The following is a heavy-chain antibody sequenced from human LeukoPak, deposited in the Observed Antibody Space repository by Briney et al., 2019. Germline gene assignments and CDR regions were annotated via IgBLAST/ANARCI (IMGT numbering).Heavy chain of an antibody. CDR3: AKGPVGRNPPYYFDY. D-gene: IGHD4-23*01. J-gene: IGHJ4*02. Sequence: PGGSLRLSCAASGFTFSTYAVNWVRQAPGKGLEWVSSISDSGGRTYYADSVKGRFTISRDNSKNTLYLQMNSLRAEDTAMYYCAKGPVGRNPPYYFDYWGQGTLVTVSS. CDR1: GFTFSTYA. V-gene: IGHV3-23*01. CDR2: ISDSGGRT.